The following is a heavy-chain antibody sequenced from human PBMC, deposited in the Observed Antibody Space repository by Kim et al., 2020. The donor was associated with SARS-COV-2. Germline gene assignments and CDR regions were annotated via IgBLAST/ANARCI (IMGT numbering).Heavy chain of an antibody. D-gene: IGHD1-26*01. V-gene: IGHV3-74*01. J-gene: IGHJ4*02. Sequence: YAASVKGRFTISRNNARRTLDLQMNSLRPEDTAVYYCARGSGSFGFDSWGQGILVAVSS. CDR3: ARGSGSFGFDS.